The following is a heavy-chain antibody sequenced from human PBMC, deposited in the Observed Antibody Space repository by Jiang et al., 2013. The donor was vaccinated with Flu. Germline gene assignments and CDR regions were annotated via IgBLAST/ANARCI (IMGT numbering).Heavy chain of an antibody. J-gene: IGHJ6*03. CDR3: ARGGLHQFYFYYMDV. V-gene: IGHV3-21*06. D-gene: IGHD2-2*01. CDR2: VSSESGYI. CDR1: GFSFSRYA. Sequence: VQLLESGGGLVKPGGSLSLSCSASGFSFSRYAMNWVRQAPGKGLEWVSSVSSESGYIYYADSVKDRFTISRDNAENSLSLQMTNLRPEDTAIYYCARGGLHQFYFYYMDVWGKGTTITVSS.